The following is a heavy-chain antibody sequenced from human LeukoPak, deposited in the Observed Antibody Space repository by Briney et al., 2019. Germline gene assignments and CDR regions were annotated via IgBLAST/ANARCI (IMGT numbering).Heavy chain of an antibody. CDR3: AKDLRWFGELEPLDY. CDR1: GFTFSSYA. J-gene: IGHJ4*02. CDR2: ISGSGGST. V-gene: IGHV3-23*01. D-gene: IGHD3-10*01. Sequence: GGSLRLSCAASGFTFSSYAMSWVRQAPGKGLEWVSAISGSGGSTYYADSVKGRFTISRDNSKNTLYLQMNSLRAEDTAVYYCAKDLRWFGELEPLDYWGQGTLVTVSS.